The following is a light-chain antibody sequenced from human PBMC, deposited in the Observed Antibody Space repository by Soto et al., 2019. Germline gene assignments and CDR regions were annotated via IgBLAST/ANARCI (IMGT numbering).Light chain of an antibody. CDR2: GAS. Sequence: EIVLTQSPGTLSLSAGERATLSCRASQSVSSGYLAWYQQKPGQAPTVLIYGASSRATGIPDRFSGSGSGTDFPLTISRLEPEDFAVYYCQQDDTSPTFGPGTKVEIK. CDR3: QQDDTSPT. J-gene: IGKJ1*01. V-gene: IGKV3-20*01. CDR1: QSVSSGY.